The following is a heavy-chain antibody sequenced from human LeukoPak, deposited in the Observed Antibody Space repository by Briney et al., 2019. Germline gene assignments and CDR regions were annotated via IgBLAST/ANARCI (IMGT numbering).Heavy chain of an antibody. J-gene: IGHJ6*02. D-gene: IGHD1-26*01. CDR3: GRWGGGSGSYYHYYYYGMDV. V-gene: IGHV3-7*01. Sequence: SGGSLRLSCAASGFTFSSYWMSWVRQAPGKGLEWVANIKQDGSEKYYVDSVKGRFTISRDNAKNSLYLQMNSLRAEDTAVYYCGRWGGGSGSYYHYYYYGMDVWGQGTTVTVSS. CDR1: GFTFSSYW. CDR2: IKQDGSEK.